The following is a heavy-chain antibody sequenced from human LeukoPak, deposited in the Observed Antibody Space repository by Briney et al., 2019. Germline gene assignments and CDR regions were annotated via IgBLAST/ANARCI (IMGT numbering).Heavy chain of an antibody. CDR1: GFTVSSNY. Sequence: KPGGSLRLSCAASGFTVSSNYMSWVRQAPGKGLEWVSVIYSGGSTYYADSVKGRFTISRDNSKNTLYLQMNSLRAEDTAVHYCARSPYSSSWYPWFDPWGQGTLVTVSS. CDR2: IYSGGST. V-gene: IGHV3-53*01. CDR3: ARSPYSSSWYPWFDP. J-gene: IGHJ5*02. D-gene: IGHD6-13*01.